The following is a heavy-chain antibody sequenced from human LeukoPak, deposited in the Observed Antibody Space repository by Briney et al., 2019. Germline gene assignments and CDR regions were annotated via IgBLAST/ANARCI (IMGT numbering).Heavy chain of an antibody. CDR1: GFTFSNYA. J-gene: IGHJ4*02. CDR2: IGGSGAST. CDR3: AVMSGYDPTDY. V-gene: IGHV3-23*01. D-gene: IGHD5-12*01. Sequence: GDSLRLSCAASGFTFSNYAMSWVRQAPGKGLEWVSAIGGSGASTHYADSVKGRFAISRDNSKNTLYLQMNSLRAEDAAIYYCAVMSGYDPTDYRGQGTLVTVSS.